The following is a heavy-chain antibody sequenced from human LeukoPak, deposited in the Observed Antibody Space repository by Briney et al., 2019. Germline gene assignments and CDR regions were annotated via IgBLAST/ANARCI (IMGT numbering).Heavy chain of an antibody. CDR1: GFTLSSHT. D-gene: IGHD2-2*01. J-gene: IGHJ4*02. Sequence: GGSLTLSCAASGFTLSSHTLNWVRQAPAKGREGVSAISSGGGYRCTAYSVKVRFTISRDNAKYSLYLQMNSLRAVDAAVYYCAREIVSSSSFDNWGQGTLVTVSS. V-gene: IGHV3-21*01. CDR2: ISSGGGYR. CDR3: AREIVSSSSFDN.